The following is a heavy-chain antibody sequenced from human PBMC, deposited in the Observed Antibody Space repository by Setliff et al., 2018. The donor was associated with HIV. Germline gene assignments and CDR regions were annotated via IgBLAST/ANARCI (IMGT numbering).Heavy chain of an antibody. CDR3: ATSPAGEILGSRPFYFDY. CDR1: GDSINSGNYY. J-gene: IGHJ4*02. CDR2: IYYSGST. D-gene: IGHD3-10*01. V-gene: IGHV4-31*03. Sequence: SSETLSLTCTVSGDSINSGNYYWSWIRQHPGKGLEWIGYIYYSGSTYYSPSLKSRVTISEDTSKIQFSLKMRSVTAADTAVYYCATSPAGEILGSRPFYFDYWGQGTLVTVSS.